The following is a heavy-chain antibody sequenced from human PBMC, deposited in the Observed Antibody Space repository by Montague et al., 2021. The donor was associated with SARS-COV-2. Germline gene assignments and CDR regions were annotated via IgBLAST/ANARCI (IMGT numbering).Heavy chain of an antibody. J-gene: IGHJ6*02. CDR1: GASISSSSYY. V-gene: IGHV4-39*07. Sequence: SETLSLTCTVSGASISSSSYYWGWIRQPPGKGLEWIGSIYYTGSTYYNPSLKSRVTISVDTSKNQFSLKLSSVTAADTAVYYCARDTRIAMLVVVTRYGLDVWGQGTTDTVSS. CDR2: IYYTGST. D-gene: IGHD3-22*01. CDR3: ARDTRIAMLVVVTRYGLDV.